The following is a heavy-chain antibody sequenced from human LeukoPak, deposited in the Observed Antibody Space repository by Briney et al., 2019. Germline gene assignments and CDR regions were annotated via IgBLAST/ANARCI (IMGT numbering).Heavy chain of an antibody. CDR2: ISSSSYI. Sequence: GGSLRLSCAASGFTFSSYSMNWVRQAPGKGLEWVSSISSSSYIYYADSVKGRFTISRDNSKNTLYLQMNSLRAEDTAVYYCASFLGGYSFFHWGQGTLVTVSS. CDR3: ASFLGGYSFFH. CDR1: GFTFSSYS. J-gene: IGHJ4*02. V-gene: IGHV3-21*01. D-gene: IGHD3-22*01.